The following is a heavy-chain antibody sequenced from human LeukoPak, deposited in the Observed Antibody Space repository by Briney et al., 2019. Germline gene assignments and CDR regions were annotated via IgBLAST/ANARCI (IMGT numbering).Heavy chain of an antibody. CDR2: ISGSGGST. D-gene: IGHD3-22*01. J-gene: IGHJ4*02. CDR1: GFRFSNYW. Sequence: GGSLRLSCAASGFRFSNYWMSWVRQAPGKGLEWVSAISGSGGSTYYADSVKGRFTISRDNSKNTLYLQMNSLRAEDTAVYYCAKDRKGGNYYDSSGYGDFDYWGQGTLVTVSS. CDR3: AKDRKGGNYYDSSGYGDFDY. V-gene: IGHV3-23*01.